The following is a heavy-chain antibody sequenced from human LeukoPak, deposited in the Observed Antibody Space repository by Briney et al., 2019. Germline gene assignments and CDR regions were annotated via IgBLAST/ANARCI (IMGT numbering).Heavy chain of an antibody. CDR1: GGTFSSYA. CDR3: AREQQLGFDY. CDR2: IIPIFGTA. D-gene: IGHD6-13*01. V-gene: IGHV1-69*05. J-gene: IGHJ4*02. Sequence: SVKISCKASGGTFSSYAISWVRQAPGQGLEWMGGIIPIFGTANYAQKFQGRVAITTDESTSTAYMELSSLRSEDTAVYYCAREQQLGFDYWGQGTLVTVSS.